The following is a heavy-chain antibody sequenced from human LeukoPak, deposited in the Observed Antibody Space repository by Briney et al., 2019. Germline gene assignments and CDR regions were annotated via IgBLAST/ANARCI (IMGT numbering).Heavy chain of an antibody. D-gene: IGHD2-2*02. CDR1: GFTFSSCW. Sequence: GGSLRLSCAASGFTFSSCWMSWVRQAPGKGLEWVANIKQDGSEKYYVDSVKGRFTISRDNAKNSLYLQMNSLRAEDTAVYYCAREYPHYGMDVWGQGTTVTVSS. CDR2: IKQDGSEK. J-gene: IGHJ6*02. CDR3: AREYPHYGMDV. V-gene: IGHV3-7*03.